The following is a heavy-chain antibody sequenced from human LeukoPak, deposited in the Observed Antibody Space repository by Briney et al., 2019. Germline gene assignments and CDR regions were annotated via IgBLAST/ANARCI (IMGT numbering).Heavy chain of an antibody. CDR2: FDPEDGET. CDR3: ATDRSYYGSGSYYRPFSDY. V-gene: IGHV1-24*01. CDR1: VYTLTELS. J-gene: IGHJ4*02. Sequence: GAPVKVSCKVSVYTLTELSMHWVRQAPGKGLEWMGGFDPEDGETIYAQKFQGRVTMTEDTSTDTAYMELSSLRSEDTAVYYCATDRSYYGSGSYYRPFSDYWGQGTLVTVSS. D-gene: IGHD3-10*01.